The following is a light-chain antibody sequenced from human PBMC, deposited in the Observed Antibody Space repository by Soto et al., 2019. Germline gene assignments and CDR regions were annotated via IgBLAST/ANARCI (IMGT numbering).Light chain of an antibody. Sequence: DIQMTQSPSTVSASVGDRVTITCRASQSISSWLAWYQQKPGKAPNLLIYKASSLESGVPSRFSGSGPGTEFTLTISSLQPDDFATYYCQQYNIYPWTFGQGTKVEIK. V-gene: IGKV1-5*03. J-gene: IGKJ1*01. CDR2: KAS. CDR3: QQYNIYPWT. CDR1: QSISSW.